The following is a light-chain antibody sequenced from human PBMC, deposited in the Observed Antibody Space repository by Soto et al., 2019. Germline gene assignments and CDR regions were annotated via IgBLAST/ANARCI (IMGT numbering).Light chain of an antibody. J-gene: IGKJ5*01. CDR2: DAS. Sequence: EIVLTQSPATLSLSPGERATLSCGASQSVSSYLAWYQQKPGQAPRLLIYDASNRATGIPARFSGSGSGTDFTLTISSLEPEDFAVYYCQQRSNWLITCGQGTRLEIK. V-gene: IGKV3-11*01. CDR1: QSVSSY. CDR3: QQRSNWLIT.